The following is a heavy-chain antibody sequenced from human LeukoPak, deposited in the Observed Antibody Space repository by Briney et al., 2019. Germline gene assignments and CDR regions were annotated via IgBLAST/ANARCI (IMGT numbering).Heavy chain of an antibody. Sequence: SETLSLTCAVYGGSFSGYYWSWIRQPPGKGLEWIGEINHSGSTNYNPSLKSRVTISVDTSKNQFSLKLSSVTAADTAVYYCAKGVGSSWRHFDYRGQGTPVNVSS. D-gene: IGHD6-13*01. CDR3: AKGVGSSWRHFDY. CDR1: GGSFSGYY. V-gene: IGHV4-34*01. CDR2: INHSGST. J-gene: IGHJ4*02.